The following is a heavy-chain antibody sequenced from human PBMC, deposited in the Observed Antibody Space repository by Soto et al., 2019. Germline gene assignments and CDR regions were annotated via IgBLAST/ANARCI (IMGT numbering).Heavy chain of an antibody. J-gene: IGHJ4*02. CDR3: ARRGGSGTVDY. Sequence: SETLSLTCTVSGDSISGYYWTLIRQPPGKGLEWIGYIYYSGSTIYNPSLKSRVTISVDTSKSQFSLKLSSVTAADTAVYYCARRGGSGTVDYWGQGTLVTVSS. CDR2: IYYSGST. V-gene: IGHV4-59*08. D-gene: IGHD3-10*01. CDR1: GDSISGYY.